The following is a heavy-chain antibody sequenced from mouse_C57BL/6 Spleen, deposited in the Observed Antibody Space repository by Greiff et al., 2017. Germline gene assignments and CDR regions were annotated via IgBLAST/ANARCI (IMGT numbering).Heavy chain of an antibody. Sequence: VQLQQSGPELVKPGASVKMSCKASGYTFTDYNMHWVKQSHGKSLEWIGYINPNNGGTSYNQKFKGKATLTVNKSSSTAYMELRSLTSEDSAVYYCARGGSSYERSYWYFDVWGTGTTVTVSS. J-gene: IGHJ1*03. CDR1: GYTFTDYN. CDR2: INPNNGGT. D-gene: IGHD1-1*01. CDR3: ARGGSSYERSYWYFDV. V-gene: IGHV1-22*01.